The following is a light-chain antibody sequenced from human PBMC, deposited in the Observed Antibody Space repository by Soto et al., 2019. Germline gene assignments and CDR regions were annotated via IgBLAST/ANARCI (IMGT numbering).Light chain of an antibody. CDR2: DAS. J-gene: IGKJ2*01. CDR3: QQYNLFSYT. Sequence: DIQMIQSPSTLSASVGDRVTITCRASQSISNWLAWYQQKPGKAPKLLIYDASHLESGVPSRFSGSGSGTEFTLTIRSLQPDDFATYYCQQYNLFSYTFGQGTKLEIQ. V-gene: IGKV1-5*01. CDR1: QSISNW.